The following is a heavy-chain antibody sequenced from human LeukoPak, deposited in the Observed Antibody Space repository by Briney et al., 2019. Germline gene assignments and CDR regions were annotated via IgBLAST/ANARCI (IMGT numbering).Heavy chain of an antibody. CDR2: IIPIFGTA. D-gene: IGHD5-24*01. CDR3: ASSITPDPPAD. CDR1: GYTFTSYG. J-gene: IGHJ3*01. Sequence: GASVKVSCKASGYTFTSYGISWVRQAPGQGLEWMGGIIPIFGTANYAQKFQGRVTITADESTSTAYMELSSLRSEDTAVYYCASSITPDPPADWGQGTMVTVSS. V-gene: IGHV1-69*13.